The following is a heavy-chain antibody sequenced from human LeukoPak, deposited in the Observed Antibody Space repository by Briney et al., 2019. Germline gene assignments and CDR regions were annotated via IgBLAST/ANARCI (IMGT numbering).Heavy chain of an antibody. V-gene: IGHV3-48*03. CDR3: AKDLTSVPTR. J-gene: IGHJ4*02. D-gene: IGHD4-17*01. CDR1: GFTFSSYE. Sequence: GGSLRLSCAASGFTFSSYEMNWVRQAPGKGLEWVSYISSSGRTIHYADSVKGRFTISRDNAENSLYLQMNSLRDEDTAVYYCAKDLTSVPTRWGQGTLVTVSS. CDR2: ISSSGRTI.